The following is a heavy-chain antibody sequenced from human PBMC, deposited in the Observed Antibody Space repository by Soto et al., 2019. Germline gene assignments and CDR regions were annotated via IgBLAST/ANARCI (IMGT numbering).Heavy chain of an antibody. CDR1: GFTFSNHG. CDR3: ARDRGWSRSHHFDS. Sequence: QVQSVESGGGVVQPGTSLRLSCAVSGFTFSNHGMHWVRQAPGKGLEWVAFISYDGRNKDYVDSLKGRFTISRDNLKDTLFLQMNTLSADDTAVYYCARDRGWSRSHHFDSWGQGTLVTVSS. J-gene: IGHJ4*02. D-gene: IGHD2-15*01. V-gene: IGHV3-33*01. CDR2: ISYDGRNK.